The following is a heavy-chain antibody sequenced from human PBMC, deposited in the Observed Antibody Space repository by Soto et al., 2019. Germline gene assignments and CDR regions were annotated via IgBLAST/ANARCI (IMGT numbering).Heavy chain of an antibody. Sequence: QVQLVQSGPEVKKPGASVKVSCKASGNTFASHGFSWVRQAPGQGLEWMGWISGFNGQTNYALKFQGRVTLTTDTSTSTAYMELRSLRSDDTAVDFCARVDPRGVAVVRDYWGQGTLVPVSS. CDR2: ISGFNGQT. CDR3: ARVDPRGVAVVRDY. V-gene: IGHV1-18*01. D-gene: IGHD3-10*01. CDR1: GNTFASHG. J-gene: IGHJ4*02.